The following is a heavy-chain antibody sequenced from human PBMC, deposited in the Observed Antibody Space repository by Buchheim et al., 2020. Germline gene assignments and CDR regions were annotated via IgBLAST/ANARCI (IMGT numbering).Heavy chain of an antibody. CDR2: ISGSGGST. D-gene: IGHD4-23*01. CDR1: GFTFSTYA. Sequence: EVQLLESGGGLVQPGGSLRLSCAASGFTFSTYAVTWVRQAPGKGLEWVSAISGSGGSTYYADSVKGRFTISRDNSKNTLYLQMNSLRDDDTAVYYCAKYRTTVVTPGAFDYWGQGTL. V-gene: IGHV3-23*01. J-gene: IGHJ4*02. CDR3: AKYRTTVVTPGAFDY.